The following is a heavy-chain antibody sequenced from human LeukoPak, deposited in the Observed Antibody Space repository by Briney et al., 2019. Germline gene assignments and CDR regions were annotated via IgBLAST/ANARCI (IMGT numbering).Heavy chain of an antibody. J-gene: IGHJ4*02. CDR1: GFTFDDYA. Sequence: GGSLRLSCAASGFTFDDYAMHWVRQAPGKGLEWVSLISGDGGSTYYADSVKGRFTISGDNSKNSLYLQMNSLRTEDTALYYCAKDTYYYDSSGYYHYFDYWGQGTLVTVSS. D-gene: IGHD3-22*01. CDR2: ISGDGGST. CDR3: AKDTYYYDSSGYYHYFDY. V-gene: IGHV3-43*02.